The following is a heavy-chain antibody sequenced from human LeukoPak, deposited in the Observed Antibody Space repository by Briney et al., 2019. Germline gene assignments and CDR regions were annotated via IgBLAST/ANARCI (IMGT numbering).Heavy chain of an antibody. CDR1: GGSFSGYY. CDR3: ARRMVGATPGYYYYMDV. V-gene: IGHV4-34*01. J-gene: IGHJ6*03. CDR2: INHSGST. Sequence: SETLSLTCAVYGGSFSGYYWSWIRQPPGKGLEWIGEINHSGSTNYNPSLKSRVTISVDTSKNQFSLKLSSVTAADTAVYYCARRMVGATPGYYYYMDVWGKGTTVTVSS. D-gene: IGHD1-26*01.